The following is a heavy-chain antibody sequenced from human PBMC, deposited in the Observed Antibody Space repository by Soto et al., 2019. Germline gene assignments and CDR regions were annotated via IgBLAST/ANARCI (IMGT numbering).Heavy chain of an antibody. D-gene: IGHD5-18*01. J-gene: IGHJ5*02. Sequence: ASVKVSCKVSGYTLTELSMHWVRQAPGKGLEWMGGFDPEDGETISAQKFQGRVTMTEDTSEDTAYMELSRLRSEDTAVYYCAPALGGYSYGSRGYNWFDPWGQGTLVTVSS. CDR1: GYTLTELS. CDR3: APALGGYSYGSRGYNWFDP. V-gene: IGHV1-24*01. CDR2: FDPEDGET.